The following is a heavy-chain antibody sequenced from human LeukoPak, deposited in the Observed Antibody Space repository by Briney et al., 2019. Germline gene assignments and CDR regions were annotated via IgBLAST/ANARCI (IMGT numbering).Heavy chain of an antibody. Sequence: PGGSLRLSCAASGFTFSDYYMSWIRQAPGKGLEWVSYISSSGSTIYYADSVKGRFTISRDNAKNSLYLQMNSLRAEDTAVYYCARDQGYYDILSDYYYGMDVWGQGTTVTVSS. D-gene: IGHD3-9*01. CDR1: GFTFSDYY. CDR2: ISSSGSTI. J-gene: IGHJ6*02. CDR3: ARDQGYYDILSDYYYGMDV. V-gene: IGHV3-11*04.